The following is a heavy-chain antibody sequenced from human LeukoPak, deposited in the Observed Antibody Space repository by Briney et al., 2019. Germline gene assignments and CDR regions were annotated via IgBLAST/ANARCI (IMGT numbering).Heavy chain of an antibody. Sequence: PGESLRLSCAASGFTFSSYSMNWVRQAPGKGLEWVSYISSSSSTIYYADSVKGRFTISRDNSKNTLFLQMNSLRPDDTALYYCASGGVWRIDDWGQGTLVTVSS. CDR3: ASGGVWRIDD. D-gene: IGHD2-21*01. CDR1: GFTFSSYS. CDR2: ISSSSSTI. V-gene: IGHV3-48*01. J-gene: IGHJ4*02.